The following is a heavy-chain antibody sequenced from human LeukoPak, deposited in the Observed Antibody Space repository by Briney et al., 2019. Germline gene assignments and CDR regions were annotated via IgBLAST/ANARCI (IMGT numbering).Heavy chain of an antibody. CDR1: GYTFTGYY. V-gene: IGHV1-46*01. Sequence: ASVKVSCKASGYTFTGYYIHWVRQAPGQGLEWMGIINPSGGSTSYAQKFQGRVTMTRDMSTSTVYMELSSLRSEDTAVYYCHANGYSYGDYYYYYMDVWGKGTTVTVSS. CDR3: HANGYSYGDYYYYYMDV. J-gene: IGHJ6*03. D-gene: IGHD5-18*01. CDR2: INPSGGST.